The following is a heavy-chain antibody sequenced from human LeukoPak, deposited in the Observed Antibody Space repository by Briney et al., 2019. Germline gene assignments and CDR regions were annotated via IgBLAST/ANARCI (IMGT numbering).Heavy chain of an antibody. CDR1: GFTFDDYA. D-gene: IGHD6-13*01. CDR3: ARGGIEAAGSPDY. CDR2: ISWNSGSI. J-gene: IGHJ4*02. Sequence: GGSLRLSCAASGFTFDDYAMHWVRQAPGKGLEWVSGISWNSGSIGYADSVKGRFTISRDNAENSLYLQMNSLRAEDTAMYYCARGGIEAAGSPDYWGQGTLVTVSS. V-gene: IGHV3-9*01.